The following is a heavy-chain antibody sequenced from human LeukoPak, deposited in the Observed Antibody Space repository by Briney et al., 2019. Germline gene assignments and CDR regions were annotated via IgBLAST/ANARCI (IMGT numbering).Heavy chain of an antibody. Sequence: GGSLRLSCAASGFTFRDFSMHWVRQAPGKGLERLSLISGDADTTHYADSVKGRFTISRDNNKNSLYLQMNGLRLDDTAFYYCAKGNNSLSYNFDYWGQGTLATVSS. D-gene: IGHD2/OR15-2a*01. CDR1: GFTFRDFS. CDR2: ISGDADTT. J-gene: IGHJ4*01. CDR3: AKGNNSLSYNFDY. V-gene: IGHV3-43*02.